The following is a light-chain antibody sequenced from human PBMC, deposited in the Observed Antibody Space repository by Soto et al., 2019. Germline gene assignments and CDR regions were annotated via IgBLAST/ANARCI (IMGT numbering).Light chain of an antibody. V-gene: IGKV3-11*01. CDR3: QHRNSWPPRAT. CDR2: DAY. CDR1: QSVRMS. Sequence: EIVLTQSQATLSLSPGERATLSCRASQSVRMSLAWYQQKPGETPRLLIYDAYNRASGIPARCSGSGSRTHFTLNISSLEHEDFAVYYCQHRNSWPPRATFGGGTKVENK. J-gene: IGKJ4*01.